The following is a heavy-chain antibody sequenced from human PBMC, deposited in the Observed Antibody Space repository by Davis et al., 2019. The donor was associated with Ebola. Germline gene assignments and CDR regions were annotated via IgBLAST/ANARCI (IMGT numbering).Heavy chain of an antibody. CDR1: GFTFSSYA. D-gene: IGHD6-25*01. CDR3: ARREAASIDY. V-gene: IGHV3-33*01. CDR2: IYSGGTYT. J-gene: IGHJ4*02. Sequence: GESLKISCAASGFTFSSYAMHWVRQSPGKGLEWVAVIYSGGTYTNYADSVKGRFTISRDNSKGTLFLQMNSLRVEDTAIYYCARREAASIDYWGQGTLVTVSS.